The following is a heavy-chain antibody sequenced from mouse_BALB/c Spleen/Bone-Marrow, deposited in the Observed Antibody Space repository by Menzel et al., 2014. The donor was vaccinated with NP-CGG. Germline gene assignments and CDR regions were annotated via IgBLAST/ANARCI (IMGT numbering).Heavy chain of an antibody. J-gene: IGHJ3*01. CDR2: IYPGNGNT. CDR3: ARGGYYRYDGFAY. D-gene: IGHD2-14*01. V-gene: IGHV1-77*01. Sequence: QVHLQQSGAELARPGASVKLSCKASGYTFTDYYINWVRRRTGQGLEWIGEIYPGNGNTYYNEKFKGKATLTADKSSSTAYMQLSSLTSEDSAVYFCARGGYYRYDGFAYWGQGTLVTVSA. CDR1: GYTFTDYY.